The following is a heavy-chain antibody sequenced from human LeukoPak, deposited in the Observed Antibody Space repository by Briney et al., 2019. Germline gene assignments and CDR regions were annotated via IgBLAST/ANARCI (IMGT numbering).Heavy chain of an antibody. J-gene: IGHJ3*02. V-gene: IGHV1-2*04. CDR1: GYTFTGYY. D-gene: IGHD3-22*01. CDR3: AREGIYYYDSSGYGAFDI. Sequence: ASVKVSCKASGYTFTGYYMHWVRQAPGQGLEWMGWINPNSGGTNYAQKFQGWVTMTRDTSISTAYMELSRLRSGDTAVYYCAREGIYYYDSSGYGAFDIWGQGTMVTVSS. CDR2: INPNSGGT.